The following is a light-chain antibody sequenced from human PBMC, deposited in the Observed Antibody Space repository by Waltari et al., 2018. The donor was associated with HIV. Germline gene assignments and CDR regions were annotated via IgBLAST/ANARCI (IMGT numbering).Light chain of an antibody. J-gene: IGLJ2*01. CDR3: SSYTSSTTLVV. CDR2: EVR. CDR1: SSDVGAYNY. Sequence: QSALTQPASVSGSPGQSITISCTGTSSDVGAYNYVSWYQQYPGKAPKLMIYEVRNRPSGVSIRFSGSKSGNTASLTISGLQAEDEADYYCSSYTSSTTLVVFGGGTKLTVL. V-gene: IGLV2-14*01.